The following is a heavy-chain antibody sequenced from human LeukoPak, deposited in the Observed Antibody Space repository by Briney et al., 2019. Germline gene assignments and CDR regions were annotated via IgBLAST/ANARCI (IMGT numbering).Heavy chain of an antibody. CDR1: GFTFSSYS. V-gene: IGHV3-21*01. Sequence: GGSLRLSCAASGFTFSSYSMNWVRQAPGKGLEWVSSVSSSSSYIYYADSVKGRFTISRDNAKNSLYLQMNSLRAGDTAVYYCARAAYSSTWYSRYFDLWGRGTLVTVSS. J-gene: IGHJ2*01. CDR2: VSSSSSYI. D-gene: IGHD6-13*01. CDR3: ARAAYSSTWYSRYFDL.